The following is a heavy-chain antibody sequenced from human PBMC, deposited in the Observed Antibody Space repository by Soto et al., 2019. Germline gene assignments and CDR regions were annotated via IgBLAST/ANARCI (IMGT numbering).Heavy chain of an antibody. CDR2: ISITGSYI. J-gene: IGHJ4*02. D-gene: IGHD5-18*01. CDR3: ARGAIRGYSYGHSDY. Sequence: TGGSLRLSCAASGFSFSSYTMDWVRQAPGKGLQWVSSISITGSYIYYADSVKGRFAISRDNAQNSLYLHMNSLRAEDTALYYCARGAIRGYSYGHSDYWGQGTLVTVSS. CDR1: GFSFSSYT. V-gene: IGHV3-21*01.